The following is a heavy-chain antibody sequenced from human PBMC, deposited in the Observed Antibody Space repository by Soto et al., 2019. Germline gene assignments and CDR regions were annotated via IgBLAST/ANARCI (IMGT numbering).Heavy chain of an antibody. D-gene: IGHD5-12*01. CDR1: GFTFSSYG. V-gene: IGHV3-30*18. J-gene: IGHJ4*02. Sequence: GGSLRLSCAASGFTFSSYGMHWVRQAPGKGLEWVAVISYDGSNKYYADSVKGRFTISRDNSKNTLYLQMNSLRAEDTAVYYCAKGDSRWLQAYAFDYWGQGTLVTVSS. CDR2: ISYDGSNK. CDR3: AKGDSRWLQAYAFDY.